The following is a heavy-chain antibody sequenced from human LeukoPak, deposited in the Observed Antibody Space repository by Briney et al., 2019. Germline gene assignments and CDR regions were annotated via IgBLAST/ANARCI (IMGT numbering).Heavy chain of an antibody. CDR3: AKVGDFWSGHYFDY. D-gene: IGHD3-3*01. J-gene: IGHJ4*02. CDR1: GFTFSSYG. CDR2: IRYDGSNK. V-gene: IGHV3-30*02. Sequence: GGSLRLSCAASGFTFSSYGMHWVRQAPGKGLEWVAFIRYDGSNKYYADSVKGRFTISRDNSKNTLYLQMNSLRAEDTAVYYCAKVGDFWSGHYFDYWGQGTLVTVSS.